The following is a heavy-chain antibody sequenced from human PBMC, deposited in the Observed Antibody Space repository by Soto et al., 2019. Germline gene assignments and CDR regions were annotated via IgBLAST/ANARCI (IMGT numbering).Heavy chain of an antibody. J-gene: IGHJ4*02. CDR2: IYHSGST. D-gene: IGHD3-10*01. CDR3: ARDLEGRGSGSYYNY. V-gene: IGHV4-4*02. CDR1: GGSISSSNW. Sequence: QVQLQESGPGLVKPSGTLSLTCAVSGGSISSSNWWGWVRQPPEKGLGWIGEIYHSGSTNYNPSLKTRVTISVDKSKNKFSLKLSSVTAADTAVYYCARDLEGRGSGSYYNYWGQGTLVTVSS.